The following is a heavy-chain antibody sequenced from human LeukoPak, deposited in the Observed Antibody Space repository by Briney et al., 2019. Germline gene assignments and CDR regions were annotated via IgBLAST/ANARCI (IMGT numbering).Heavy chain of an antibody. J-gene: IGHJ6*03. CDR2: IRPNSGGT. D-gene: IGHD3-10*01. Sequence: ASVKVSCYTSGYTFTACYMHWVRQAPGQGLEWMGWIRPNSGGTKYAQKFQGRVTVTRDTSISTAYMELSRLRSDDTAVYYCAREAYDSGSFRTDYYYMDVWGKGTTVTISS. CDR3: AREAYDSGSFRTDYYYMDV. CDR1: GYTFTACY. V-gene: IGHV1-2*02.